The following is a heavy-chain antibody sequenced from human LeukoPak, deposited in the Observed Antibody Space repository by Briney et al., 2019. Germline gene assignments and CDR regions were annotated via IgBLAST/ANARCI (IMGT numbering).Heavy chain of an antibody. CDR3: ARTVPGYPDDYFDY. V-gene: IGHV3-7*01. CDR1: GFTFSRHW. D-gene: IGHD6-19*01. Sequence: GGSLRLSCAASGFTFSRHWMSWVRQTRGKGLERVAHMNQDGSAIYYVDSVKGRFTISRDNAKNSLCLQMTGLTVADTTVYYCARTVPGYPDDYFDYWGQGTLVTVSS. CDR2: MNQDGSAI. J-gene: IGHJ4*02.